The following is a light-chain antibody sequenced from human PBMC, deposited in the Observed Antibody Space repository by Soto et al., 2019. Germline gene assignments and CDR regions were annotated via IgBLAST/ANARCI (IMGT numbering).Light chain of an antibody. CDR2: GAS. V-gene: IGKV3-15*01. Sequence: EIVMTQSPATLSVSPGERVTLSCRASQSIDINLAWYQQKPGQAPRLLIYGASARATDVPARFSGGGSGTEFTLTISSLQSEDFAVYYCQHYHDWRITFGQGTRLEVK. CDR1: QSIDIN. J-gene: IGKJ5*01. CDR3: QHYHDWRIT.